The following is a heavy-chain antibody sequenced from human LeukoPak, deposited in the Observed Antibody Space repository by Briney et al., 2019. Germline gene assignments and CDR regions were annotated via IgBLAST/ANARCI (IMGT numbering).Heavy chain of an antibody. CDR1: GYTFTSYD. D-gene: IGHD3-3*01. J-gene: IGHJ4*02. CDR2: MNPNSGNT. V-gene: IGHV1-8*01. CDR3: ARGATYYDFWSGYRYYFDY. Sequence: GASVKVSCKASGYTFTSYDINWVRQATGQGLEWMGWMNPNSGNTGYAQKFQGRVTITRNTSISTAYMELSSLRSEDTAVYYCARGATYYDFWSGYRYYFDYWGQGTLVTVSS.